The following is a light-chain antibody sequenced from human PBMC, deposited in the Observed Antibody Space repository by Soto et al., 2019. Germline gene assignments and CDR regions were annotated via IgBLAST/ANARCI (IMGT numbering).Light chain of an antibody. V-gene: IGLV2-14*01. Sequence: QSALTQPASVSGSPGQSITISCTGTSSDVGCYNYVSWYQQHPDKAPKLMIYDVSNRPSGVSNRFSGSKSGNTASLTISGLQAEDEADYYCSSYTSSSTVVFGGGTKVTVL. J-gene: IGLJ2*01. CDR3: SSYTSSSTVV. CDR1: SSDVGCYNY. CDR2: DVS.